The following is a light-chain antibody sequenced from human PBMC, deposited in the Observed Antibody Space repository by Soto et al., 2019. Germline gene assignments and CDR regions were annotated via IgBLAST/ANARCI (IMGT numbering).Light chain of an antibody. J-gene: IGKJ2*01. CDR2: KAS. Sequence: DIQMTQSPSALSASVGDRVTITCRASQSISNWLAWYQQKPGKAPKLLIYKASNLESGVPSRFSGSGSGTDFTLTISSLQPDDFATYSCQQYSGLMYTFGQGTELEIK. CDR3: QQYSGLMYT. V-gene: IGKV1-5*03. CDR1: QSISNW.